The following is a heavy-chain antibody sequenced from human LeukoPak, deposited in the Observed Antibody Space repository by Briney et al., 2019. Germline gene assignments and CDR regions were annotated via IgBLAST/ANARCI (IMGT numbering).Heavy chain of an antibody. D-gene: IGHD6-13*01. CDR1: GGSFSGYY. J-gene: IGHJ3*02. CDR2: VDIDAHT. CDR3: ARDLYSSRTNDAFVI. V-gene: IGHV4-34*01. Sequence: SETLSLTCAVYGGSFSGYYWSWVRQPPGKGLEWIGEVDIDAHTSSNPSLKSRVTISADSSKNQFTLTLRSLTAADTAVYYCARDLYSSRTNDAFVIWSQGTMVTVSS.